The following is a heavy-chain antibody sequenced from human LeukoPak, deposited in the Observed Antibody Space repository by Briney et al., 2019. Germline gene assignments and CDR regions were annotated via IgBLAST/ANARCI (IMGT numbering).Heavy chain of an antibody. V-gene: IGHV3-33*06. Sequence: GGSLRLSCAASGFTLSTYGMYWVRQAPGKGLEWVAVIWNDGSNKHYADSVKGRFTISRDNSKNTLYLQMNSLRAEDTAVYYCAKAPFHRYCSGGSCYSDYWGQGTLVTVSS. D-gene: IGHD2-15*01. J-gene: IGHJ4*02. CDR2: IWNDGSNK. CDR1: GFTLSTYG. CDR3: AKAPFHRYCSGGSCYSDY.